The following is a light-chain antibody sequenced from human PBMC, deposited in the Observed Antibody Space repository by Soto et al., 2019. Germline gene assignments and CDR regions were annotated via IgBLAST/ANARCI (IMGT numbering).Light chain of an antibody. CDR1: QGIRND. V-gene: IGKV1-5*01. Sequence: IQMTQSPSSLSASVGDRVTITCRASQGIRNDLAWYQQKPGKAPKLLIYDASTLPRGVPSRFSGSGSGTKFTLTINSLQPDDFATYYCQQYYSYWTFGQGTKVDIK. CDR3: QQYYSYWT. J-gene: IGKJ1*01. CDR2: DAS.